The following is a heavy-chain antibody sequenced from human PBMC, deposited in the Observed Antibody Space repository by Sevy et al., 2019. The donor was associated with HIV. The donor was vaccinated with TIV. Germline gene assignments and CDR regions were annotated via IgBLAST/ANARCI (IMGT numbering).Heavy chain of an antibody. J-gene: IGHJ6*02. V-gene: IGHV3-33*01. D-gene: IGHD2-2*01. CDR2: IWHDGGNK. CDR1: GFTFSSYG. Sequence: GGSLRLSCAASGFTFSSYGMHWVRQAPGKGLEWVAVIWHDGGNKYNADSVKGRFTISRDNSKNTLDLQMNSLRAEDTAIYYCASIKGASSSYAMDVWGQGTTVTVSS. CDR3: ASIKGASSSYAMDV.